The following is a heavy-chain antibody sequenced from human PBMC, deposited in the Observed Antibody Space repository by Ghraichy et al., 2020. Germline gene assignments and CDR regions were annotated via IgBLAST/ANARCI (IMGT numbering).Heavy chain of an antibody. Sequence: GGSLRLSCAASGFTVSSNYMSWVRQAPGKGLEWVSVIYSGGSTYYADSVKGRFTISRDNSKNTLYLQMNSLRAEDTAVYYCARVKPKPGQYYYYYYGMDVWGQGTTVTVSS. V-gene: IGHV3-53*01. CDR1: GFTVSSNY. CDR3: ARVKPKPGQYYYYYYGMDV. CDR2: IYSGGST. J-gene: IGHJ6*02.